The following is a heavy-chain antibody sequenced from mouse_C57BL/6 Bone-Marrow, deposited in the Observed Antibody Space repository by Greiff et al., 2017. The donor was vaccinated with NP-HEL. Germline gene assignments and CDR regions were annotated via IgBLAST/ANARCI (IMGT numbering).Heavy chain of an antibody. D-gene: IGHD1-1*01. V-gene: IGHV1-81*01. CDR3: ASGYGSTPY. J-gene: IGHJ2*01. Sequence: VQGVESGAELARPGASVKLSCKASGYTFTSYGISWVKQRTGQGLEWIGEIYPRSGNTYYNEKFKGKATLTADKSSSTAYMELRSLTSEDSAVYFCASGYGSTPYWGQGTTLTVSS. CDR2: IYPRSGNT. CDR1: GYTFTSYG.